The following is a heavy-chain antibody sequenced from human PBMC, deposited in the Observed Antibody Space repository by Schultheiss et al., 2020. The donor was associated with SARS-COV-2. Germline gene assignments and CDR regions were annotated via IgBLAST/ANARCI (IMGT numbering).Heavy chain of an antibody. CDR2: ISWNSGSI. J-gene: IGHJ4*02. Sequence: SLRLSCAASGFTFDDYAMHWVRQAPGKGLEWVSGISWNSGSIGYADSVKGRFTISRDNAKNSLYLQMNSLRAEDTALYYCAKDMDSDTAMAAFDYWGQGTLVTVSS. CDR3: AKDMDSDTAMAAFDY. D-gene: IGHD5-18*01. V-gene: IGHV3-9*01. CDR1: GFTFDDYA.